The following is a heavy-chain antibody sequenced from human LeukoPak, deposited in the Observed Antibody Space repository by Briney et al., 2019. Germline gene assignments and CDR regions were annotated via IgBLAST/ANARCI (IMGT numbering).Heavy chain of an antibody. CDR2: IYYGGST. D-gene: IGHD6-13*01. CDR3: AREAAAARWGWYMDV. CDR1: GGSISSGDYY. J-gene: IGHJ6*03. V-gene: IGHV4-30-4*08. Sequence: SQTPSLTCTVSGGSISSGDYYWSWIRQPPGKGLEWIGYIYYGGSTYYNPSLKSRVTISVDTSKNQFSLKLSSVTAADTAVYYCAREAAAARWGWYMDVWGKGTTVTVSS.